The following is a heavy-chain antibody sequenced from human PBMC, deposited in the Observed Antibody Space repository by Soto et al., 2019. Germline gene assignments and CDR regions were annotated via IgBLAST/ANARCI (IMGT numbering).Heavy chain of an antibody. D-gene: IGHD3-10*01. J-gene: IGHJ4*02. CDR1: GGSISSGGYY. Sequence: QVQLQESGPGLVKPSQTLSLTCTVSGGSISSGGYYWSWIRQHPGKGLECIGYIYYSGSTSYNPSHKSRVTISVDTYENQFSQKVSSVTAADTAVYYCARYGSGSYYPTTFDYWGQGTLVTVSS. CDR2: IYYSGST. V-gene: IGHV4-31*03. CDR3: ARYGSGSYYPTTFDY.